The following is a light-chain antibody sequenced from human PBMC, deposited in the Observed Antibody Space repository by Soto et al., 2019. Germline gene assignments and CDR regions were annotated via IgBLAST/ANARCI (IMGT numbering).Light chain of an antibody. Sequence: EIVMPQSPSTLPVSPGERSTLSCMASQSVSSNLAWYQQKPGQAPRLLIYGASTRATGIPARFSGSGSGTEFTLTISSLQSEDFAVYYCQQYNNWPRTFGQRTKVDI. V-gene: IGKV3-15*01. J-gene: IGKJ1*01. CDR1: QSVSSN. CDR2: GAS. CDR3: QQYNNWPRT.